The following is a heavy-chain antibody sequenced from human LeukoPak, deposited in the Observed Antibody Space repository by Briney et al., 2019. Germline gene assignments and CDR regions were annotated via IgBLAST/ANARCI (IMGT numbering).Heavy chain of an antibody. D-gene: IGHD2-2*01. J-gene: IGHJ4*02. CDR1: GFTFSSYN. Sequence: GGSLRLSCAASGFTFSSYNMNWVRQAPGKGLEWVSSISSSSSYRYYADSVKGRFTISRDNAKNSLYLQMNSLRADDTAVYYCAKDTGGYHSLFDYWGQGTLVTVSS. CDR3: AKDTGGYHSLFDY. CDR2: ISSSSSYR. V-gene: IGHV3-21*01.